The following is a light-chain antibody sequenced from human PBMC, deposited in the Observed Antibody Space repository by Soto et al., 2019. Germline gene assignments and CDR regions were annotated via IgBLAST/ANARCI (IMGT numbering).Light chain of an antibody. Sequence: DIPMTQSPSSLSASVGDRVTITCRARQSISSYLSWYQQKPGKAPKLLIFGASSLQSGVPSRFSGSGSGTDFTLTISSLQPEDFATYYCQQTYSTLWAFGQGTKVEIK. CDR3: QQTYSTLWA. CDR1: QSISSY. J-gene: IGKJ1*01. CDR2: GAS. V-gene: IGKV1-39*01.